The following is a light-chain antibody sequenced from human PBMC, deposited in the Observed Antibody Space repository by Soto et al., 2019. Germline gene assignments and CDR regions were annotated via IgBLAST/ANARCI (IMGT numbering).Light chain of an antibody. V-gene: IGKV3D-20*02. CDR2: GTF. CDR1: QSVSSSY. CDR3: LQRRNWPFT. Sequence: EIVLTQSPGSLSLSPGERTTLSCRASQSVSSSYLAWYQQKPGQAPRLLIYGTFTRATGIPARFSGSGSGTDFTLTISSLEPEDFAVYYCLQRRNWPFTLGQGTRLEIK. J-gene: IGKJ5*01.